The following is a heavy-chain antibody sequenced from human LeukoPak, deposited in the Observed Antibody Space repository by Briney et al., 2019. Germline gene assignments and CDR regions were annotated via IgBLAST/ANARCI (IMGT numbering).Heavy chain of an antibody. V-gene: IGHV3-21*04. J-gene: IGHJ4*02. Sequence: GGSLRLSCAASGFTFSDYSMNWVRQAPGKGLEWVASVNTVSSYIYYADSMRGRFTISRDNAKNSLFLQMNSLRAEDTALYFCARDLSSSWYSLGYWGQGTLVTVSS. CDR1: GFTFSDYS. CDR3: ARDLSSSWYSLGY. CDR2: VNTVSSYI. D-gene: IGHD6-13*01.